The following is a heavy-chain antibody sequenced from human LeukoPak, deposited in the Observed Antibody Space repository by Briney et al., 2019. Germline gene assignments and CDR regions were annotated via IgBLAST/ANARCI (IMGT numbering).Heavy chain of an antibody. CDR1: GFTFDHDG. J-gene: IGHJ4*02. Sequence: GGSLRLSCIASGFTFDHDGLTWVRQVPGKGLECISDINWNGENTAYADSVQGRFTISRDNARNSLYLQMKSLRPDDTALYYCARDRGSAYYGGFDLWGQGALVTVSA. D-gene: IGHD3-10*01. CDR2: INWNGENT. V-gene: IGHV3-20*04. CDR3: ARDRGSAYYGGFDL.